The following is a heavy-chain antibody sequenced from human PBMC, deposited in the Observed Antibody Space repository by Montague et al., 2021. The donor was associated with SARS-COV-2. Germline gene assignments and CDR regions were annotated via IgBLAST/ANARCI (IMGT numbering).Heavy chain of an antibody. CDR2: VFYSGXS. D-gene: IGHD6-19*01. V-gene: IGHV4-39*01. Sequence: SETLSLTCTVAGGSIISSNYYWGWLRQPPGKGLEWIGSVFYSGXSXYXXXXKSRVTISVDTSKNQFSLRLSSVTAADTAVYYCVAEWLAIYYFDFWGQGTLVTVSS. J-gene: IGHJ4*02. CDR3: VAEWLAIYYFDF. CDR1: GGSIISSNYY.